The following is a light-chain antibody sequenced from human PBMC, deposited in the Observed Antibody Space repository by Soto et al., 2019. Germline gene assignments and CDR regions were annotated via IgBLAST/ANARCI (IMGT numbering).Light chain of an antibody. J-gene: IGKJ1*01. Sequence: EIVLTQSPATLSLSPGERAALSCSASQNVGSAYLAWYQQKTGQAPRLLIYGTSGRATGVPDRFSGSGSGTDFTLTINRLEPEDFAVYYCQHYGSSPWTFGQGTKVEIK. CDR1: QNVGSAY. V-gene: IGKV3-20*01. CDR2: GTS. CDR3: QHYGSSPWT.